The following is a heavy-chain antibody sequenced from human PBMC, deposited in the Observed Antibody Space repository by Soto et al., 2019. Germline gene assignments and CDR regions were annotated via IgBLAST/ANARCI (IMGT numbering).Heavy chain of an antibody. V-gene: IGHV4-38-2*01. D-gene: IGHD6-6*01. CDR2: IYPSGST. J-gene: IGHJ4*02. CDR1: GYSIATGYY. Sequence: KASETLSLTCAVSGYSIATGYYWGWIRQPPGKGLEWIGSIYPSGSTYYNPSLKSRVTISVDTSKNHFSLNLNSVTAADTAVYYCAMWIGYVSSSPPDSWGQGTLVTVSS. CDR3: AMWIGYVSSSPPDS.